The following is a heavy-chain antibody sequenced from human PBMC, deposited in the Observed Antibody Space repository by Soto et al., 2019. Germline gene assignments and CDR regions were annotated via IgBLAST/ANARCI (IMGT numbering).Heavy chain of an antibody. D-gene: IGHD3-16*02. CDR1: EYTFRRYG. J-gene: IGHJ6*02. CDR2: IWFDGSKK. CDR3: SCYRLVPYRYVISF. Sequence: GGTLRLSCAAPEYTFRRYGIYWVRQAPGKGLEWVALIWFDGSKKYYVDSVKGRFAASRDNSKNTLYLQMNSLRVEYTAVYYFSCYRLVPYRYVISFCGQGSSVTVSS. V-gene: IGHV3-33*07.